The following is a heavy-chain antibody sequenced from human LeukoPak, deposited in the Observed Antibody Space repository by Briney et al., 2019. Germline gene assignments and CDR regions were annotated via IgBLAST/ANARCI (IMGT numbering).Heavy chain of an antibody. Sequence: TSETLSLTCAVYGGSFRGYYWSWIRQPPGKGLEWIGEINHSGSTNYNPSLKSRVTISVDTSKNQFSLKLSSVTAADTAVYSCARGRYGDYERYFDYWGQGTLVTDSS. CDR3: ARGRYGDYERYFDY. D-gene: IGHD4-17*01. CDR1: GGSFRGYY. CDR2: INHSGST. J-gene: IGHJ4*02. V-gene: IGHV4-34*01.